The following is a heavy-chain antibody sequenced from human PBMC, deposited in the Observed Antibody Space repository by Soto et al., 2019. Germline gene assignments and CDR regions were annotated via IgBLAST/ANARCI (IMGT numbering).Heavy chain of an antibody. CDR3: AKIPHSSSWYLDAFDI. CDR1: GFTFSSYA. Sequence: EVQLLESGGGLVQPGGSLRLSCAASGFTFSSYAMSGVRQAPGKGLEWVSAISGSGGSTYYADSVKGRFTISRDNSKNTLYLQMNSLRAADTAVYYCAKIPHSSSWYLDAFDIWGQGKMVTVSS. V-gene: IGHV3-23*01. CDR2: ISGSGGST. D-gene: IGHD6-13*01. J-gene: IGHJ3*02.